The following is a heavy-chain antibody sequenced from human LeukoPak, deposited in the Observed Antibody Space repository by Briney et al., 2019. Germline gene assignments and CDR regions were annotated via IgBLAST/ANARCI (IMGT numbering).Heavy chain of an antibody. CDR1: GFDFTAHW. CDR2: IKRDGSEK. CDR3: ARTRVVTRGGYWDGDV. V-gene: IGHV3-7*01. J-gene: IGHJ2*01. D-gene: IGHD2-21*02. Sequence: PGGSLRLSCATSGFDFTAHWMSWVRQAPGKRLEWVANIKRDGSEKYYVDSVKVRFTISRDYAKVSVYLQMNSLRVVDTAVCYCARTRVVTRGGYWDGDVWGRGTLVTVSS.